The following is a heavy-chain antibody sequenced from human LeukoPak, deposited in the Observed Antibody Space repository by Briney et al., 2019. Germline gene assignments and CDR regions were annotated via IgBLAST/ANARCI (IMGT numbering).Heavy chain of an antibody. CDR1: GFTFSSYG. CDR3: AKDSGDSTHFDY. Sequence: TGGSLRFSCAASGFTFSSYGMHWVRQAPGKGLEWVAVISYDGSNKYYADSVKGRFTISRDNSKNTLYLQMNSLRAEDTAVYYCAKDSGDSTHFDYWGQGTLVTVSS. J-gene: IGHJ4*02. CDR2: ISYDGSNK. V-gene: IGHV3-30*18. D-gene: IGHD4-17*01.